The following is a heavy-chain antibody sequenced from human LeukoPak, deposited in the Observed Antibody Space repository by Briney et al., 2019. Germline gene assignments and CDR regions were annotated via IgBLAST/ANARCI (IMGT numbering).Heavy chain of an antibody. CDR3: ARDRHMTTAPACYYGMDV. Sequence: GGSLRLSCTTSGFNFRAYWMGWVRQAPGKGLEWVSSISSSSSYIYYADSVKGRFTISRDNAKNSLYLQMNSLRAEDTAVCYCARDRHMTTAPACYYGMDVWGQGTTVTVSS. J-gene: IGHJ6*02. D-gene: IGHD4-17*01. V-gene: IGHV3-21*01. CDR1: GFNFRAYW. CDR2: ISSSSSYI.